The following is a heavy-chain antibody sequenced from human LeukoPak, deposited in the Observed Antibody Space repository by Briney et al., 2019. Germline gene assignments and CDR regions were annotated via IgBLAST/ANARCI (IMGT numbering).Heavy chain of an antibody. V-gene: IGHV4-39*01. J-gene: IGHJ5*02. CDR3: ARQALDPASIAAPDWFDP. CDR1: GGSISSSSYY. Sequence: SETLSLTCTVSGGSISSSSYYWGWIRPPPGKGLEWIGSIYYSGSTYYNPSLKSRVTISVDTSKNQFSLKLSSVTAADTAVYYCARQALDPASIAAPDWFDPWGQGTLVTVSS. D-gene: IGHD6-6*01. CDR2: IYYSGST.